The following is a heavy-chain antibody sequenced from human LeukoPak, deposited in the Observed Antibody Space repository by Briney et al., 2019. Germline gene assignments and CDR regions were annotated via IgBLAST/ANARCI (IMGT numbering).Heavy chain of an antibody. CDR3: ARGAATLTPHDYFDY. J-gene: IGHJ4*02. CDR1: GYTFTSYY. CDR2: INPSGGST. V-gene: IGHV1-46*01. D-gene: IGHD2-15*01. Sequence: ASVKVSCKASGYTFTSYYMYWVRQAPGQGLEWMGIINPSGGSTSYAQKFQGRVTMTRDMSTSTVYMELSSLRSEDTAVYYCARGAATLTPHDYFDYWGQGTLVTVSS.